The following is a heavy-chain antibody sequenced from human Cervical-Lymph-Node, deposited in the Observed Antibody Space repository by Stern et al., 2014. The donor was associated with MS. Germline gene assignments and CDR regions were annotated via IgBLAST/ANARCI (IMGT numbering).Heavy chain of an antibody. CDR3: ARGGHCSSSSCYDYYGLDV. CDR2: IYYNGGT. V-gene: IGHV4-59*01. Sequence: QVQLQESGPRLVKPSETLSLTCIVSGDSISSYYWTWIRQPPGKGLEWIGYIYYNGGTKYNPSLKSRVTMSVDTSKNQFSLNVSSVTAADTAVYYCARGGHCSSSSCYDYYGLDVWGQGTTVTVSS. J-gene: IGHJ6*02. D-gene: IGHD2-2*01. CDR1: GDSISSYY.